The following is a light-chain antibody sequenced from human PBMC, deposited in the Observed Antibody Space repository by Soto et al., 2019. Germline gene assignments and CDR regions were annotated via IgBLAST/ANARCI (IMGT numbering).Light chain of an antibody. Sequence: QSVLTQPPSVSAAPGQKVTISCSGSTSNIGSNYVSWYQQLPGTAPKLLIYDNYNRPSGIPDRYSGSKSGXSXXXXISGLQTGDEADYYCGTWDNSLSGGGVVFGGGXXXTVL. V-gene: IGLV1-51*01. CDR2: DNY. J-gene: IGLJ3*02. CDR3: GTWDNSLSGGGVV. CDR1: TSNIGSNY.